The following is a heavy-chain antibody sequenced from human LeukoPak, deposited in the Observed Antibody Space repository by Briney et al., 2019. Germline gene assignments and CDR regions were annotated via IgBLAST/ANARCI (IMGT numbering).Heavy chain of an antibody. CDR2: ISYIGST. V-gene: IGHV4-59*11. CDR1: DDSFSSHY. J-gene: IGHJ3*02. D-gene: IGHD4-17*01. Sequence: SETLSLTCAVSDDSFSSHYWTWIRQPPGKGLEWIGYISYIGSTNYNPSLKSRVTISIDTSKNQFSPKLTSVTAADTAVYYCARDLVTVTKGFDIWGQGTMVSVSS. CDR3: ARDLVTVTKGFDI.